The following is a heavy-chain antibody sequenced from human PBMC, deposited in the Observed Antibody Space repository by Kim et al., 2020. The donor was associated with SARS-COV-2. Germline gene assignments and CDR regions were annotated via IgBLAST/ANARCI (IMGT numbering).Heavy chain of an antibody. CDR1: GFTFTAYN. CDR2: NSGRSSDI. CDR3: VRAYHPYQDDISGLGY. V-gene: IGHV3-21*01. D-gene: IGHD3-22*01. Sequence: GGSLRLSCTASGFTFTAYNMNWVRQAPGKGLEWISSNSGRSSDIYYAESVKGRFTVSRDNAEKSLYLQMNSLRADDTALYYCVRAYHPYQDDISGLGYWGEGTPVTVSS. J-gene: IGHJ1*01.